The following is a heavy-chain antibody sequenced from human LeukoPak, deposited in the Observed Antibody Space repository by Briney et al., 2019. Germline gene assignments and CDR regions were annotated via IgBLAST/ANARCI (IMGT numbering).Heavy chain of an antibody. J-gene: IGHJ4*02. V-gene: IGHV4-31*03. CDR3: ARIIGSSEDPYFDY. CDR2: IYYSGST. CDR1: GGSISSGGYY. Sequence: SQTLSLTCTVSGGSISSGGYYWSWIRQHPGKGLEWIGYIYYSGSTYYSPSLKSRVTISVDTSKNQFSLKLSSVTAADTAVYYCARIIGSSEDPYFDYWGQGTLVTVSS. D-gene: IGHD6-6*01.